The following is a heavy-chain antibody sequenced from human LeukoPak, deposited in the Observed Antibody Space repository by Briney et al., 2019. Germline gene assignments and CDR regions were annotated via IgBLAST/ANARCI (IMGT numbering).Heavy chain of an antibody. CDR3: ARVSSRWYYYYGMDV. CDR2: ISYDGSNK. V-gene: IGHV3-30*16. J-gene: IGHJ6*02. D-gene: IGHD6-13*01. CDR1: GFTFSSYA. Sequence: GRSLRLSCAASGFTFSSYAMHWVRQAPGKGLEWVAVISYDGSNKYYADSVKGRFTISRDNSKNTLYLQMNSLRAEDTAVYYCARVSSRWYYYYGMDVWGQGTTVTVSS.